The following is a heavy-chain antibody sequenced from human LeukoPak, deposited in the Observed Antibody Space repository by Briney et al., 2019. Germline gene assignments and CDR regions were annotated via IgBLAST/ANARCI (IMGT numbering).Heavy chain of an antibody. Sequence: SGGSLRLSCAASGFPFSSYSMNWVRQAPGKGLEWVSSISSGTSFIYYADSVKGRFTISRDNAKNSLYLQMNSLRAEDTAVYYCARDLRLVRGVMDDYWGQGTLVTVSS. J-gene: IGHJ4*02. V-gene: IGHV3-21*01. CDR3: ARDLRLVRGVMDDY. CDR2: ISSGTSFI. CDR1: GFPFSSYS. D-gene: IGHD3-10*01.